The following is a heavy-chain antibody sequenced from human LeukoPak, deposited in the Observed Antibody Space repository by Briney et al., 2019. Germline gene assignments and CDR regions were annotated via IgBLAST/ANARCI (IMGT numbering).Heavy chain of an antibody. D-gene: IGHD6-13*01. CDR1: GFTFSSYG. Sequence: GGSLRLSCAASGFTFSSYGIHWVRQAPGKGLEWVAFIRYDGSNKYYADSVKGRFTISRDNSKNTLYLQMNSLRAEDTAVYYCAKFSSSWGSMDDDDYWGQGTLVTVSS. V-gene: IGHV3-30*02. CDR2: IRYDGSNK. J-gene: IGHJ4*02. CDR3: AKFSSSWGSMDDDDY.